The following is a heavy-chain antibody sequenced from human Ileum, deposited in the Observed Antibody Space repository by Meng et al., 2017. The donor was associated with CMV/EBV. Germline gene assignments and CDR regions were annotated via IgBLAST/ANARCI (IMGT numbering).Heavy chain of an antibody. J-gene: IGHJ2*01. V-gene: IGHV3-33*06. CDR1: GFTFSFYG. CDR3: AKDRGSYRTYWNFDL. Sequence: SGFTFSFYGMHWVRQAPGKGPEWVAVTWYDESNKYYADSVKGRFSISRDNSKNTLYLQMNSLRAEDTAVYYCAKDRGSYRTYWNFDLWGRGTLVTVSS. CDR2: TWYDESNK. D-gene: IGHD3-16*02.